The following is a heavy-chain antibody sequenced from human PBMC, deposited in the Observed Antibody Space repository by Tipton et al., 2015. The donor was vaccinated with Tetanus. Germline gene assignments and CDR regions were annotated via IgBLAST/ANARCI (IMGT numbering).Heavy chain of an antibody. Sequence: QSGPEVKKPGASVKVSCKASGYTFTSYGISWVRQAPGQGLEWMGWISAYNGNTNYAQKLQGRVTMTTDTSTSTAYMELRSLRSDDTAVYYCARWGGLAARQRLYECYCGMNVWGQGTTVTVSS. V-gene: IGHV1-18*01. CDR1: GYTFTSYG. CDR2: ISAYNGNT. D-gene: IGHD6-6*01. J-gene: IGHJ6*02. CDR3: ARWGGLAARQRLYECYCGMNV.